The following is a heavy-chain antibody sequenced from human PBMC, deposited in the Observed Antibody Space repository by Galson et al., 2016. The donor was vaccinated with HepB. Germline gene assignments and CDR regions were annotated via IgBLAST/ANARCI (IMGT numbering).Heavy chain of an antibody. Sequence: SVTLSLTCTVTGSSLSTYSWSWLRQPPGKGLGCIGYIYYTGNTNYNSSLKNRVTISVDTSKNQFSLKLTSVTAADTAVYYCARFAVTVTVHWFDPWGQGTLVTVSS. CDR3: ARFAVTVTVHWFDP. CDR2: IYYTGNT. D-gene: IGHD4-17*01. V-gene: IGHV4-59*01. CDR1: GSSLSTYS. J-gene: IGHJ5*02.